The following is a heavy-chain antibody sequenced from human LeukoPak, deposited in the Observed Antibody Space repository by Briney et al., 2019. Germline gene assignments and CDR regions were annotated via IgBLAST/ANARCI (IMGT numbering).Heavy chain of an antibody. CDR3: AKDPSDYGGNTGYFDY. D-gene: IGHD4-23*01. V-gene: IGHV3-23*01. CDR1: GFTFSSYA. CDR2: ISGSGGST. Sequence: GGSLRLSCAASGFTFSSYAMSWVRQAPGKGLEWVSAISGSGGSTYYADPVKGRCTISRDNSKNTLYLQMNSLRAEDTAVYYCAKDPSDYGGNTGYFDYWGQGTLVTVSS. J-gene: IGHJ4*02.